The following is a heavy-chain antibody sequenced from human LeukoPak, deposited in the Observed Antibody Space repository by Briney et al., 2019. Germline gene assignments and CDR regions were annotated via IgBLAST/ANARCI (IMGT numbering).Heavy chain of an antibody. CDR1: GFTFSSYA. CDR3: AKAYYYDSSGTSAFDY. D-gene: IGHD3-22*01. CDR2: ISGSGGST. V-gene: IGHV3-23*01. J-gene: IGHJ4*02. Sequence: GGSLRLSCAASGFTFSSYAMSWVRQAPGKGLEWVSAISGSGGSTYYADSVKGRFTISRDNSKNTLYLQMNSLRAEDTAVYYCAKAYYYDSSGTSAFDYWGQGTLVTVSS.